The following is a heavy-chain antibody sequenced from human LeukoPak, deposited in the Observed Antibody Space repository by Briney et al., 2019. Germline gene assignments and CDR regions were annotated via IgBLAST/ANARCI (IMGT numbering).Heavy chain of an antibody. J-gene: IGHJ4*02. CDR2: IYYSGST. V-gene: IGHV4-59*01. D-gene: IGHD3-22*01. CDR3: ARESADYYDSSGYYDY. CDR1: GGSISSYY. Sequence: SETLSLTCTVSGGSISSYYWSWIRQPPGKGLEWIGYIYYSGSTNYNPSLKSRVTISVDTSKNQFSLKLSSVTAADTAVYYCARESADYYDSSGYYDYWGQGTLVTVSS.